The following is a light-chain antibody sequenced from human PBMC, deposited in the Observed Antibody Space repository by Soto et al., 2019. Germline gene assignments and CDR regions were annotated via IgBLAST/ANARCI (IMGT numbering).Light chain of an antibody. CDR3: QQRRYWPVT. CDR2: DPS. CDR1: QSVSSY. V-gene: IGKV3-11*01. Sequence: EIVLTQSPAILSMSPGERATLSCRASQSVSSYFAWYQQKPGQAPRLLIYDPSNRATGVPARFSGSGSGTDFTLTISSLDPEDFAVYYCQQRRYWPVTFGQGTKV. J-gene: IGKJ1*01.